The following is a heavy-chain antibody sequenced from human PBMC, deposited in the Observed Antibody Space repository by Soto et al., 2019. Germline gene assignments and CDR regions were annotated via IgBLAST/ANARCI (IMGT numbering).Heavy chain of an antibody. CDR3: ARTRSAWSDFHYYSVDV. Sequence: GGSLRLSCAASGFTFNSYGMHWVRQGPGNGLEWVAFISYDSTKTYYADSVKGRFTISRDNSNSALYVQMNSLTGEDTAVYYCARTRSAWSDFHYYSVDVWGQGTTVTVSS. D-gene: IGHD1-26*01. CDR1: GFTFNSYG. J-gene: IGHJ6*02. CDR2: ISYDSTKT. V-gene: IGHV3-30*03.